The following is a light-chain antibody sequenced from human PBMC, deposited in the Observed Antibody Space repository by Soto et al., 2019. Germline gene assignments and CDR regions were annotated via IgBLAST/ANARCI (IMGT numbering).Light chain of an antibody. CDR3: QQRSNWPYLT. V-gene: IGKV3-11*01. Sequence: EIVLTQSPDTLSLSPGERATLSCRASQSVSGYLGWYQQKPGQAPRLLIYDASNRAYGVPARFRGSGSGTNFTLTIASLELEDFGVYYCQQRSNWPYLTFGGGTRL. CDR1: QSVSGY. J-gene: IGKJ4*01. CDR2: DAS.